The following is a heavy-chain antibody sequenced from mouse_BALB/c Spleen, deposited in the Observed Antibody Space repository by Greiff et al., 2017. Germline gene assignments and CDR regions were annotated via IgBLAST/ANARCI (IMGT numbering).Heavy chain of an antibody. V-gene: IGHV1S81*02. CDR3: TRTGKTWFAY. CDR2: INPSNGGT. Sequence: QVQLQQSGAELVKPGASVKLSCKASGYTFTSYYMYWVKQRPGQGLEWIGEINPSNGGTNFNEKFKSKATLTVDKSSSTAYMQLSSLTSEDSAVYYCTRTGKTWFAYWGQGTLVTVSA. J-gene: IGHJ3*01. D-gene: IGHD4-1*01. CDR1: GYTFTSYY.